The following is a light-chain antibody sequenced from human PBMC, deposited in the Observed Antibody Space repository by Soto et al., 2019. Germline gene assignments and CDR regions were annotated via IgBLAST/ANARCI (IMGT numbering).Light chain of an antibody. CDR3: SSYTSGTTFV. J-gene: IGLJ1*01. V-gene: IGLV2-14*01. CDR1: SSDVGGYAY. CDR2: DVS. Sequence: QSVLTQPASVSESPGQSITISCTGTSSDVGGYAYVSWYQQHPGKAPKLMICDVSNRPSGVSNRFSGSKSGNTASLTISGLQAEDEADYYCSSYTSGTTFVFGTGTKLTVL.